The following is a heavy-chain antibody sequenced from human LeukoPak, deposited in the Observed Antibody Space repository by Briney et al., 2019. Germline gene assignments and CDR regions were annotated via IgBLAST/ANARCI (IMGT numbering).Heavy chain of an antibody. CDR1: GGSISSSSYY. Sequence: PSETLSLTCTVSGGSISSSSYYWGWIRQPPGKGLEWIGSIYYSGSTYYNPSLKSRVTISVDTSKNQFSLKLSSVTAADTAVYYCTRHRLRLGYFDLWGRGTLVTVSS. V-gene: IGHV4-39*01. CDR2: IYYSGST. J-gene: IGHJ2*01. D-gene: IGHD1-26*01. CDR3: TRHRLRLGYFDL.